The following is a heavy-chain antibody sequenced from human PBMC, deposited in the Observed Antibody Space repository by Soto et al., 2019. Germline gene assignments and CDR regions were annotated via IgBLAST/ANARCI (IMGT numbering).Heavy chain of an antibody. Sequence: EVYLLESGGGLVQPGGSLRVSCVASRFTFDNYVMSWVRQAPGKGLEWVSSISDSGGSTYYADSVKGRFTISRDNSKNTLHLQMNSLRAEDTAVYYCTKGWLDYWGQGTLVTVSS. J-gene: IGHJ4*02. D-gene: IGHD2-15*01. V-gene: IGHV3-23*01. CDR3: TKGWLDY. CDR2: ISDSGGST. CDR1: RFTFDNYV.